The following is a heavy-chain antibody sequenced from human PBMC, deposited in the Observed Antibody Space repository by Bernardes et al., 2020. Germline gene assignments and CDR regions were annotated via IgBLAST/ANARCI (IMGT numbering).Heavy chain of an antibody. Sequence: SMKVSCKASGGTFSSYAISWVRQAPGQGLEWMGGIIPIFGTANYAQKFQGRVTITADKSTSTAYMELSSLRSEDTAVYYCARDYSPYYVWGSYRSDAFDIWGQGTMVTVSS. CDR3: ARDYSPYYVWGSYRSDAFDI. CDR1: GGTFSSYA. CDR2: IIPIFGTA. D-gene: IGHD3-16*02. V-gene: IGHV1-69*06. J-gene: IGHJ3*02.